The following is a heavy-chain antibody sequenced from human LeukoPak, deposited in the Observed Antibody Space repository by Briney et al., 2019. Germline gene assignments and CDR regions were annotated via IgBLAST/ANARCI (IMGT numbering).Heavy chain of an antibody. Sequence: PGGSLRLSCATSGFTFNTYWMSWVRQAPGKGLEWVANIKQDGSEKYYVDSVKGRFTISRDNAKNSLYLQMNSLRAEDTAVYYCARVNSLSTRAAEGAYYWGQGTLVTVSS. D-gene: IGHD2-2*01. V-gene: IGHV3-7*01. CDR3: ARVNSLSTRAAEGAYY. CDR1: GFTFNTYW. CDR2: IKQDGSEK. J-gene: IGHJ4*02.